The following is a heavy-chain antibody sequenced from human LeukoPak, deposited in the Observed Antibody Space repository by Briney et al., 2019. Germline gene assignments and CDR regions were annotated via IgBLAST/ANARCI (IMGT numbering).Heavy chain of an antibody. J-gene: IGHJ6*03. CDR1: GGSISSYY. CDR3: AWGRVSSSTWYSTYYYYFYMDV. Sequence: SETLSLTCTVSGGSISSYYWSWIRQPPGKGLEWIGYIYYSGSTNYDPSLKSRVTISVDTSKNQFSLKLSSVTAADTAVYFCAWGRVSSSTWYSTYYYYFYMDVWGKGTTVTVSS. D-gene: IGHD6-13*01. V-gene: IGHV4-59*01. CDR2: IYYSGST.